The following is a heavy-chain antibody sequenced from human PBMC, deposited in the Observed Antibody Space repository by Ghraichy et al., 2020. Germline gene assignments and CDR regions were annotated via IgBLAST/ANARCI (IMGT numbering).Heavy chain of an antibody. CDR1: GFTFSSYA. CDR2: ISGSGGST. CDR3: AKDRKDSSSWFSLEVAGWFDP. Sequence: GGSLRLSCAASGFTFSSYAMSWVRQAPGKGLEWVSAISGSGGSTYYADSVKGRFTISRDNSKNTLYLQMNSLRAEDTAVYYCAKDRKDSSSWFSLEVAGWFDPWGQGTLVTVSS. J-gene: IGHJ5*02. V-gene: IGHV3-23*01. D-gene: IGHD6-13*01.